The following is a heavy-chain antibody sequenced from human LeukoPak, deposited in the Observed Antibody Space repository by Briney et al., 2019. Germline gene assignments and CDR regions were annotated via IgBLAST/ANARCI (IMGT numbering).Heavy chain of an antibody. CDR1: GGSISSSNW. CDR2: IYHSGST. D-gene: IGHD2-2*01. Sequence: PSETLSLTCAVSGGSISSSNWWSWVRQPPGKGLEWIGEIYHSGSTNYNPSLKSRVTISVDTSKNQFSLKLSSVTAADTAVYYCARGKVVTPGVDYYMDVWGKGTTVTVSS. J-gene: IGHJ6*03. V-gene: IGHV4-4*02. CDR3: ARGKVVTPGVDYYMDV.